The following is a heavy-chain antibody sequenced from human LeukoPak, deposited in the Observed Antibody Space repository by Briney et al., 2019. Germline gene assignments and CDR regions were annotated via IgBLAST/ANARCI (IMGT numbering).Heavy chain of an antibody. V-gene: IGHV3-48*03. CDR2: ISSSGSTR. CDR3: ARGLSTAVAGFDY. CDR1: GFTLRSYE. Sequence: PGGSLRLSCAASGFTLRSYEMNWVRQAPGKGLEWVSYISSSGSTRYYADSVKGRFTVSRDNDKNSLYLRMNSLRGGDTAVYYCARGLSTAVAGFDYWGQGSLVTVSS. J-gene: IGHJ4*02. D-gene: IGHD6-19*01.